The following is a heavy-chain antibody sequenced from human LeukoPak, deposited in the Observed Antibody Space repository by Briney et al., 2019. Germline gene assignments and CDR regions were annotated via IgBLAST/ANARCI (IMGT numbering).Heavy chain of an antibody. Sequence: SETLSLTCTVSGGSISSGTYYWTWIRQPPGKGLEWIGYIYHSGSTYYNPSLKSRVTISVDRSKNQFSLKMSSVTAADTAVYYRATCSSNWTPFDHWGQGTLVTVSS. D-gene: IGHD6-13*01. CDR2: IYHSGST. V-gene: IGHV4-30-2*01. CDR3: ATCSSNWTPFDH. J-gene: IGHJ4*02. CDR1: GGSISSGTYY.